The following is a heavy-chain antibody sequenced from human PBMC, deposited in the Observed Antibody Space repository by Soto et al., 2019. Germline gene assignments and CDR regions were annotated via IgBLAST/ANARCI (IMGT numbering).Heavy chain of an antibody. Sequence: QVQLVESGGGVVQPGRSLRLSCAASGFTFRNYDMHWVRQAPGKGLEWVTAISYDGSNKYYADSVKGRFTISRDNSKNTMFLEVNGLRVEDTAVYFCAKDSGQLPAYLDHWGQGTLVTVSS. CDR1: GFTFRNYD. CDR3: AKDSGQLPAYLDH. V-gene: IGHV3-30*18. CDR2: ISYDGSNK. D-gene: IGHD2-2*01. J-gene: IGHJ4*02.